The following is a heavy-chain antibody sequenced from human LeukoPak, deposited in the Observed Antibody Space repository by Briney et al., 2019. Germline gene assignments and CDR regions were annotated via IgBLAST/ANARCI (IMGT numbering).Heavy chain of an antibody. V-gene: IGHV3-49*04. Sequence: PGGSLRLSCTASGFTFGDYAMSWVRQAPGKGLEWVGFIRSKAYGGTTEYAASVKGRFTISRDDSKSIAYLQMNSLKTEDTAVYYCTRDLHTPFTAAAGIPNYWGQGTLVTVSS. CDR2: IRSKAYGGTT. CDR3: TRDLHTPFTAAAGIPNY. J-gene: IGHJ4*02. CDR1: GFTFGDYA. D-gene: IGHD6-13*01.